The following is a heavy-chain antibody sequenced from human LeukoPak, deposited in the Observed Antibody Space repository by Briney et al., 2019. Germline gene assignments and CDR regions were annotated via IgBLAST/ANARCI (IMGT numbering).Heavy chain of an antibody. J-gene: IGHJ4*02. D-gene: IGHD6-19*01. CDR2: ISYDERNK. Sequence: QPGGSLRLSCAASGFTFNSYDMHWVRQAPGKGLEWVAVISYDERNKYYADSVKGRFTISRDNSKNTLYLQMNSLRGEDTAVYFCAKRSAESSGYFDYWGQGTLVTVSS. CDR1: GFTFNSYD. CDR3: AKRSAESSGYFDY. V-gene: IGHV3-30*18.